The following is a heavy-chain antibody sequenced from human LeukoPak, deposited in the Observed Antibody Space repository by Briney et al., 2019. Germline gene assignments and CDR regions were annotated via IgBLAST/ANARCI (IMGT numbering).Heavy chain of an antibody. V-gene: IGHV1-24*01. Sequence: AASVKGSCKVSGYTLTELSMHWVRQAPGKGLEWMGGFDPEDGETIYAQKFQGRVTMTEDTSTDTAYMELSSLRPEDTAVYYCAIPGGSSRDFDYWGQGTLVTVSS. D-gene: IGHD6-13*01. CDR1: GYTLTELS. CDR3: AIPGGSSRDFDY. J-gene: IGHJ4*02. CDR2: FDPEDGET.